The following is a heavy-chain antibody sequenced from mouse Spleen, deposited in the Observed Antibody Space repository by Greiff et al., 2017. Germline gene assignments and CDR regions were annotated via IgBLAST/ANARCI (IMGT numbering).Heavy chain of an antibody. J-gene: IGHJ3*01. V-gene: IGHV14-3*02. Sequence: EVNVVESGAELVRPGASVKLSCTASGFNIKDYYMHWVKQRPEQGLEWIGRIDPANGNTKYDPKFQGKATITADTSSNTAYLQLSSLTSEDTAVYYCAPYDYDEGLAYWGQGTLVTVSA. CDR3: APYDYDEGLAY. CDR2: IDPANGNT. CDR1: GFNIKDYY. D-gene: IGHD2-4*01.